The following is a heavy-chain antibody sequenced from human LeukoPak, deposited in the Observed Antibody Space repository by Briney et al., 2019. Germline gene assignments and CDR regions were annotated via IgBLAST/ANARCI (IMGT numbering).Heavy chain of an antibody. J-gene: IGHJ5*02. CDR2: MYSRGDT. D-gene: IGHD6-13*01. CDR3: ARDAPQVPAAGVLAS. CDR1: GFTVSGNY. Sequence: GGSLRLSCAASGFTVSGNYMSWVRQAPGKGLEWVSVMYSRGDTYYANSVKGRFTFSRDISKNTLYLQMNGLRTEDTAMYYCARDAPQVPAAGVLASWGQGTLVTVSS. V-gene: IGHV3-53*01.